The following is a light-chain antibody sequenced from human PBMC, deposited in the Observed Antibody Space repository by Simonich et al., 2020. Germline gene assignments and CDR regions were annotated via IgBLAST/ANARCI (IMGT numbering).Light chain of an antibody. Sequence: DIVMTQSPDSLAVSLGERATLNCKSSQSILYSSNNKNYVAWYQHKPGQPPKLLIYWAATRESGVPERFSGSGSGTDFTLTISSLQAEDVAVYYCQQYYSTPPYTFGQGTKLEIK. CDR3: QQYYSTPPYT. CDR2: WAA. V-gene: IGKV4-1*01. J-gene: IGKJ2*01. CDR1: QSILYSSNNKNY.